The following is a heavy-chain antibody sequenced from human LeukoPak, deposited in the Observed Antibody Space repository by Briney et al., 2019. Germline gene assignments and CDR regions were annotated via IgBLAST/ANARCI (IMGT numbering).Heavy chain of an antibody. CDR3: AKDSSYDFWSGYYFDY. Sequence: GGSLRLSCVASGFMFSNYGMHWVRQAPGKGLEWVAVISYDGSNKYYADSVKGRFTISRDNSKNTLYLQMNSLRAEDTAVYYCAKDSSYDFWSGYYFDYWGQGTLVTVSS. CDR1: GFMFSNYG. D-gene: IGHD3-3*01. J-gene: IGHJ4*02. V-gene: IGHV3-30*18. CDR2: ISYDGSNK.